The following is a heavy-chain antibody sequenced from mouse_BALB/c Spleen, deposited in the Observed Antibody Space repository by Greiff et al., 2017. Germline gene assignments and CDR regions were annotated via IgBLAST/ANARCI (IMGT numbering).Heavy chain of an antibody. CDR1: GFDFSRYW. CDR3: ARPAIYYDYDGGFAY. D-gene: IGHD2-4*01. V-gene: IGHV4-1*02. CDR2: INPDSSTI. J-gene: IGHJ3*01. Sequence: EVKVIESGGGLVQPGGSLKLSCAASGFDFSRYWMSWVRQAPGKGLEWIGEINPDSSTINYTPSLKDKFIISRDNAKNTLYLQMSKVRSEDTALYYCARPAIYYDYDGGFAYWGQGTLVTVSA.